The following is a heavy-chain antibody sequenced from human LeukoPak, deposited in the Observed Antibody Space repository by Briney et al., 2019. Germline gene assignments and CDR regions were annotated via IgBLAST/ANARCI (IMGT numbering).Heavy chain of an antibody. D-gene: IGHD2-2*01. Sequence: GGSLRLSCATSGFTFSRFWMTWVRQAPGKGLEWVANIKQDGSEKNYVDSVKGRFTISRDNAKNSLYLQMNSLRAEDTAVYYCASQPAAADVDFWGQGTLVTVSS. V-gene: IGHV3-7*03. CDR1: GFTFSRFW. CDR3: ASQPAAADVDF. J-gene: IGHJ4*02. CDR2: IKQDGSEK.